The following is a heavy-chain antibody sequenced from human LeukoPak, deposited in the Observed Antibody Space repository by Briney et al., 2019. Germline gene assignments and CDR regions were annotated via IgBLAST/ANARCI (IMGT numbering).Heavy chain of an antibody. D-gene: IGHD3-22*01. CDR3: ARDSYYYDSSGYYRFDY. Sequence: SETLSLTCTVSGGSISRYYWSWIRQPPGKGLEWIGYIYYSGSTNYNPSLKSRVTISVDPSKNQFSLKLSSVTAADTAVYYCARDSYYYDSSGYYRFDYWGQGTLVTVSS. V-gene: IGHV4-59*12. CDR1: GGSISRYY. J-gene: IGHJ4*02. CDR2: IYYSGST.